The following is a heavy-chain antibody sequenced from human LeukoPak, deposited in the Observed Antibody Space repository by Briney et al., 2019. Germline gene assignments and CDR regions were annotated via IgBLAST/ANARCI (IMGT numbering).Heavy chain of an antibody. D-gene: IGHD3-22*01. J-gene: IGHJ4*02. CDR1: GFTFSTYS. V-gene: IGHV3-48*02. CDR2: ISSSRRTI. CDR3: ARARNNYDSSGFSALDY. Sequence: GGSLRLSCAASGFTFSTYSMNWVRQAPGKGLEWVSYISSSRRTIYYADSVKGRFTISRDNAKNSLYLQMNSLRDEDTAVYYCARARNNYDSSGFSALDYWAQGTLVTVSS.